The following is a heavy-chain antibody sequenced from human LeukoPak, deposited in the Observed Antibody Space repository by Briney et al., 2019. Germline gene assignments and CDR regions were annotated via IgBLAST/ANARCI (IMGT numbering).Heavy chain of an antibody. J-gene: IGHJ5*02. CDR3: AKELPGRWFDP. CDR1: GFTFDDYA. V-gene: IGHV3-9*01. Sequence: GRSLRLSCAASGFTFDDYAMHWVRQAPGKGLEWVSGISWNSGSIGYADSVKGRFTISRDNAKNSLYPQMNSLRAEDTALYYCAKELPGRWFDPWGQGTLVTVSS. D-gene: IGHD2-15*01. CDR2: ISWNSGSI.